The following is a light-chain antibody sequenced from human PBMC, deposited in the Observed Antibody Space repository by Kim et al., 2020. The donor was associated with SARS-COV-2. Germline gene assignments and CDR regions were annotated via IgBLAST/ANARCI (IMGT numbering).Light chain of an antibody. V-gene: IGLV1-51*01. CDR2: DNN. CDR1: SSSIGNNF. J-gene: IGLJ3*02. Sequence: QSVLTQPPSVSAAPGQKVTISCSASSSSIGNNFVSWYQRLPGTAPKLLIYDNNERPSGIPDRFSGSKSGASATLGITGLQTGDEADYYCGTWDSSLNIAVFGGGTQLTVL. CDR3: GTWDSSLNIAV.